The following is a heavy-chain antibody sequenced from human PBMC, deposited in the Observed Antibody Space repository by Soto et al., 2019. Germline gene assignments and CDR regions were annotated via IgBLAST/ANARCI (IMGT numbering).Heavy chain of an antibody. V-gene: IGHV3-33*01. Sequence: GGSLRLSCAASGFTFSSYGMHWVRQAPGKGLEWVAVIWYDGSNKYYADSVKGRFTISRDNSKNTLYLQMNSLRAEDTAVYYCARGVDFWSGTTRFDYWGQGTLVTVSS. J-gene: IGHJ4*02. D-gene: IGHD3-3*01. CDR1: GFTFSSYG. CDR3: ARGVDFWSGTTRFDY. CDR2: IWYDGSNK.